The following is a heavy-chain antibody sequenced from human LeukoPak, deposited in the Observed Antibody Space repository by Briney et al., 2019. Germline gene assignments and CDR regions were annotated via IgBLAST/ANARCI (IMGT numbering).Heavy chain of an antibody. V-gene: IGHV3-11*04. CDR1: GFTFSDYY. Sequence: PGGSLRLSCAASGFTFSDYYMSWIRQAPGKGLEWVSYISSSGSTIYYADSVKGRFTISRDNSKNTLYLQMNSLRAEDTGMYYCARTDYSSSWHFDYWGRGTLVTVSS. CDR2: ISSSGSTI. D-gene: IGHD6-13*01. CDR3: ARTDYSSSWHFDY. J-gene: IGHJ4*02.